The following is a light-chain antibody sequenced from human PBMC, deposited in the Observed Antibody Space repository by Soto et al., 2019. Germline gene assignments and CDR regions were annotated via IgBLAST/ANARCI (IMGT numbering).Light chain of an antibody. V-gene: IGKV3-11*01. Sequence: EIVLTQSPATLSLSPGERATLSCRASQSVSSYLAWYQQKPGQAPRLLIYDGSNRATGIPARFSGSGSGTDFTLTISSLEPEDFAVYYCQQRSNWPPEFTFGPGTKVDIK. CDR3: QQRSNWPPEFT. CDR1: QSVSSY. CDR2: DGS. J-gene: IGKJ3*01.